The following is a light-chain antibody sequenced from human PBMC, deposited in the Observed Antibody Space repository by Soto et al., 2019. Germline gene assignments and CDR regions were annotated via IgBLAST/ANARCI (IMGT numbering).Light chain of an antibody. Sequence: QAVVTQPASASGSPGQSVAISCTGTSSDVGGYNYVAWYQQHPGKAPKLMIYEVNKRPSGVPDRFSGSKSGNTASLTVSGLQAEDEADYYCSSYAGSSNVFGTGTKLTVL. J-gene: IGLJ1*01. CDR3: SSYAGSSNV. V-gene: IGLV2-8*01. CDR2: EVN. CDR1: SSDVGGYNY.